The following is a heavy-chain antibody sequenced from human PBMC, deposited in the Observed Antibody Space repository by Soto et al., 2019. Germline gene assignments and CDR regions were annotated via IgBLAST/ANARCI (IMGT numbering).Heavy chain of an antibody. Sequence: QVQLVQSGAEVKKPGSSVKVSCKASGGTFSSYTISWVRQAPGQGLEWMGRIIPILGIANYARKFQGRVTITADKSTSTAYMELSSLRSEDTAVYYCARDHKYSNYENYFDYWGQGTLVTVSS. CDR1: GGTFSSYT. V-gene: IGHV1-69*08. CDR2: IIPILGIA. D-gene: IGHD4-4*01. CDR3: ARDHKYSNYENYFDY. J-gene: IGHJ4*02.